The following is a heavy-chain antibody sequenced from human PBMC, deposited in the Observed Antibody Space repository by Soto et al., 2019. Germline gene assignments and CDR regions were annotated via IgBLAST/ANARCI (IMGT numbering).Heavy chain of an antibody. CDR2: ISYDGSNK. D-gene: IGHD6-13*01. J-gene: IGHJ4*02. Sequence: GGSLRLFCAASGFTFSSYGMHWVRQAPGKGLEWVAAISYDGSNKYYADSVKGRFTISRDNSKNTLYLQMNSLRAEDTAVYYCAKGIAAAGDYWGQGTLVTVSS. CDR1: GFTFSSYG. CDR3: AKGIAAAGDY. V-gene: IGHV3-30*18.